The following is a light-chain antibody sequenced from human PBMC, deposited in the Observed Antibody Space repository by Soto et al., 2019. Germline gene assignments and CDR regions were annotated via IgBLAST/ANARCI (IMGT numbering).Light chain of an antibody. CDR1: SSDVGGYNH. V-gene: IGLV2-8*01. CDR3: SSYADGNSWV. Sequence: QSALTQPASVSGSPGQSITISCTGTSSDVGGYNHVSWYQQHPGKAPRLMISEVTKRPSGVPDRFSGSRSGNMASLTVSGLQAEDEADYYCSSYADGNSWVFGGGTKLTVL. J-gene: IGLJ3*02. CDR2: EVT.